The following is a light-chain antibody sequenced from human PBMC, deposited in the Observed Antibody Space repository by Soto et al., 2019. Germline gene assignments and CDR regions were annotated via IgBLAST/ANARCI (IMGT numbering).Light chain of an antibody. J-gene: IGKJ3*01. CDR1: QSVSSY. Sequence: EIVLTQSPATLSLSPGERATLSCRASQSVSSYLAWYQQKPGQAPRLLIYDASNRATGIPARFSGSGSGTDFTLTISSLEPEDFAVDYCQQRRTCPPGFGSGTKVAV. CDR2: DAS. CDR3: QQRRTCPPG. V-gene: IGKV3-11*01.